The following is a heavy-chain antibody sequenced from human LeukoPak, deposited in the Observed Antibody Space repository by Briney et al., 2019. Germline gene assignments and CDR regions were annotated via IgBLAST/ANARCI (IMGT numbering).Heavy chain of an antibody. V-gene: IGHV3-9*01. CDR3: AKDMRYCSSTSCYMAFDI. CDR2: ISWNSGSI. D-gene: IGHD2-2*02. J-gene: IGHJ3*02. CDR1: GFTFDDYA. Sequence: GGSLRLSCAASGFTFDDYAMHWVRQAPGKGLEWVSGISWNSGSIGYADSVKGRFTISRDNAKNSLYLQMNRLRAEDTALYYCAKDMRYCSSTSCYMAFDIWGQGTMVTVSS.